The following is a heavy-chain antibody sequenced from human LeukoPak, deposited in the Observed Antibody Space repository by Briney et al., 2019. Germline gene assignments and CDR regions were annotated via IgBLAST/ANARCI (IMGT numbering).Heavy chain of an antibody. D-gene: IGHD4-17*01. CDR1: GGSISSGGYY. Sequence: SETLSVTCTVSGGSISSGGYYWSWIRQHPGKGLEWIGYIYYSGSTYYNPSLKSRVTISVDTSKNQFSLKLSSVTAADTAVYYCARGRVTTGYFDYWGQGTLVTVSS. V-gene: IGHV4-31*03. CDR2: IYYSGST. CDR3: ARGRVTTGYFDY. J-gene: IGHJ4*02.